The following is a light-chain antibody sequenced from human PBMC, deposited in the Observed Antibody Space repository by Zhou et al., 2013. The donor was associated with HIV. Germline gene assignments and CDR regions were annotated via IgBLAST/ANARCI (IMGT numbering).Light chain of an antibody. Sequence: EIVLTQSPGTLSLSPGERATLSCRASQSVSSSYLAWYQQKPGQAPRLLIYGASSRATGIPDRFSGSGSGTDFTLTIIRLEPEDSAVYYCQQRSNWPLTFGGGTKVEIK. CDR2: GAS. J-gene: IGKJ4*01. CDR3: QQRSNWPLT. V-gene: IGKV3D-20*02. CDR1: QSVSSSY.